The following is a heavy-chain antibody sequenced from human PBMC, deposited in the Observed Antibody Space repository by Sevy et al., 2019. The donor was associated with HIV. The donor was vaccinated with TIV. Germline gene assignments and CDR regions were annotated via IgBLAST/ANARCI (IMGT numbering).Heavy chain of an antibody. V-gene: IGHV1-69*13. D-gene: IGHD3-10*01. CDR3: ARPSYGSGRGYQNYFYYYGMDD. CDR2: IIPIFGTT. Sequence: ASVKVSCKASGGTFSSFALSWVRQAPGQGLEWMGGIIPIFGTTKYAQKFQGRVTIIAAESTGTAYMELSSLGSEDTAVYYCARPSYGSGRGYQNYFYYYGMDDWGPGTTVTVSS. J-gene: IGHJ6*02. CDR1: GGTFSSFA.